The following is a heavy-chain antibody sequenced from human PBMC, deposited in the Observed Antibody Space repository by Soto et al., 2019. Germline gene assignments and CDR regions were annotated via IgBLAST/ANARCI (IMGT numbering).Heavy chain of an antibody. Sequence: ASVKVSCKASGGTFSSYAISWVRQAPGQGLEWMGGIIPIFGTANYAQKFQGRVTITADESTSTAYMELSSLRSEDTAVYYCARSTYYYDSSGPRPLGYFDYWGQGTLVTVSS. V-gene: IGHV1-69*13. CDR3: ARSTYYYDSSGPRPLGYFDY. J-gene: IGHJ4*02. D-gene: IGHD3-22*01. CDR1: GGTFSSYA. CDR2: IIPIFGTA.